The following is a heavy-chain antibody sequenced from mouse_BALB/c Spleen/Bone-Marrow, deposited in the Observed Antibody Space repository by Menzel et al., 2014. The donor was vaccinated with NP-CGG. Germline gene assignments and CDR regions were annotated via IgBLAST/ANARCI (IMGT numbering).Heavy chain of an antibody. Sequence: VQLQQSGPELVRPGASVKLSCKASVYTFTSYWINLVKQRPGQGLEWIGDIYPSDSYTNYNQKFKDKATLTVDKSSSTAYMQLSSQTSEDSAVYCCTREGYYGSSYVDYWGQGTTLTVSS. CDR2: IYPSDSYT. D-gene: IGHD1-1*01. J-gene: IGHJ2*01. CDR1: VYTFTSYW. CDR3: TREGYYGSSYVDY. V-gene: IGHV1-69*02.